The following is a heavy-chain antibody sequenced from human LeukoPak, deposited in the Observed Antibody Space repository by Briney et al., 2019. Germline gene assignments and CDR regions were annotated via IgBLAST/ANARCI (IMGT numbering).Heavy chain of an antibody. CDR1: GYTFTDYY. CDR3: ATGGYQLLRFDY. CDR2: VDPEDGET. V-gene: IGHV1-69-2*01. J-gene: IGHJ4*02. D-gene: IGHD2-2*01. Sequence: ASVKVSCKVSGYTFTDYYMHWVQQSPGKGLEWMGLVDPEDGETIYAEKFQGRVTITADTSTDTAYMELSSLRSEDTVVYYCATGGYQLLRFDYWGQGTLVTVSS.